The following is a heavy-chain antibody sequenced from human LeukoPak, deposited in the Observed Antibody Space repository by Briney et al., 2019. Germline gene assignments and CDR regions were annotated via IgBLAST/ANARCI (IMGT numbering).Heavy chain of an antibody. V-gene: IGHV4-39*02. D-gene: IGHD4-23*01. CDR1: GGSISSSSYY. CDR2: IYYSGST. Sequence: PSETLSLTCTVSGGSISSSSYYWGWIRQPPGKGLELIGSIYYSGSTYYNPSLKSRVTISVDTSKNQFSLKLSSVTAADTAVYYCAKDGGYGGALFDSWGQGTLVTVSS. J-gene: IGHJ4*02. CDR3: AKDGGYGGALFDS.